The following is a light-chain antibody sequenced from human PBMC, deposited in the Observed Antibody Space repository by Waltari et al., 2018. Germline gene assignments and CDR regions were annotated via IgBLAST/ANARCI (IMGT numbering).Light chain of an antibody. CDR1: QSMSSSF. V-gene: IGKV3-20*01. CDR2: GAF. CDR3: QQYGSSPPT. J-gene: IGKJ1*01. Sequence: EIVLTQSPGTLSLSPGERAALSCRASQSMSSSFLSWYQQKPGQAPRLLIYGAFSRATGIPDRFIGSGSGTDFTLTINRLEPEDFAVYYCQQYGSSPPTFGQGTKVEIK.